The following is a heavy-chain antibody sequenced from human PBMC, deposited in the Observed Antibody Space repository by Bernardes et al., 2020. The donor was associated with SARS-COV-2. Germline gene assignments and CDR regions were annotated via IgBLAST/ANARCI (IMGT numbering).Heavy chain of an antibody. CDR2: IYHSGGF. Sequence: SETLSLTCTVSGDSMSSYYWSWIRQSPGKGLEWLGYIYHSGGFSYNPSLKSRITMSVDTSKNQVSLKLTSVTAADTAVYYCASEEAIFGMDPLPYYFDYWGQGTLVTVSS. J-gene: IGHJ4*02. D-gene: IGHD3-3*01. CDR1: GDSMSSYY. CDR3: ASEEAIFGMDPLPYYFDY. V-gene: IGHV4-59*01.